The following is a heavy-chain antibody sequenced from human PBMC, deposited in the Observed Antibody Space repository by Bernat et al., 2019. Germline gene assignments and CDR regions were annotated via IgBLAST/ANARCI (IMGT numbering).Heavy chain of an antibody. V-gene: IGHV3-15*01. CDR1: GFSFSNAW. CDR2: IKRKNDGGTT. Sequence: EVQLVESGGGLVKPGGSLRLSCAASGFSFSNAWMSWVRQAPGKGLEWVGRIKRKNDGGTTDYAAPVKGRFTSSSDDAKTTLYLQMNSLKTEDTVVYYCTTGYCSNGVCYTYFDHWGQGTLVTVSS. CDR3: TTGYCSNGVCYTYFDH. J-gene: IGHJ4*02. D-gene: IGHD2-8*01.